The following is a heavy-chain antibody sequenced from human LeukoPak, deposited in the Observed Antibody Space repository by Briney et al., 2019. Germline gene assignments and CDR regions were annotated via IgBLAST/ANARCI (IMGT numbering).Heavy chain of an antibody. Sequence: SESLSLTCTVSGGSISSYYWSWIRQPPGKGLEWIGYIYYSGSTNYNPSLKSRVTISVDTSKNQFSLKLSSVTAADTAVYYCARGPGYSSRRFDYWGQGTLVTVSS. CDR3: ARGPGYSSRRFDY. J-gene: IGHJ4*02. CDR2: IYYSGST. CDR1: GGSISSYY. D-gene: IGHD6-13*01. V-gene: IGHV4-59*12.